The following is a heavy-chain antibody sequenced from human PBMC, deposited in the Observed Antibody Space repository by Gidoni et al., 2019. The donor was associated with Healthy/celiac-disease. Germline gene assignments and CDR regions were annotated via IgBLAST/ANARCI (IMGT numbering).Heavy chain of an antibody. D-gene: IGHD3-3*01. CDR3: AREKGITIFDYDYYMDV. Sequence: QVQLQQWGAGLLKPSSTLSLTCAVYGGSFSGYYWSWIRQPPGKGLEWIGEINHSGSTNYNPSLKSRVTISVDTSKNQFSLKLSSVTAADTAVYYCAREKGITIFDYDYYMDVWGKGTTVTVSS. CDR1: GGSFSGYY. V-gene: IGHV4-34*01. CDR2: INHSGST. J-gene: IGHJ6*03.